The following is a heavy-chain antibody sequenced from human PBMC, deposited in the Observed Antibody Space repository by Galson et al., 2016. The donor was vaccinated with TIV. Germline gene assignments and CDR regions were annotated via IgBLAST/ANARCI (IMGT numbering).Heavy chain of an antibody. Sequence: QSGAEVKKPGESLRISCKTSGYSFTIHWIHWVRQTPGKGLEWMGRIDPSDSHSNYSPSFRGHVAFSTDKSISTAYLQWTSLRASDTAMYYCTTHLPRGSESPEGAWGQGTLVTVSP. D-gene: IGHD3-10*01. CDR2: IDPSDSHS. CDR1: GYSFTIHW. J-gene: IGHJ5*02. CDR3: TTHLPRGSESPEGA. V-gene: IGHV5-10-1*01.